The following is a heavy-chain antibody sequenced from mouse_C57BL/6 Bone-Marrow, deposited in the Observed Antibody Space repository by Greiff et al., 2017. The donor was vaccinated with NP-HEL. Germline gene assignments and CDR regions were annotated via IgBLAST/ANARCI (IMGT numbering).Heavy chain of an antibody. CDR3: ARGWTVPFAY. CDR2: ISTGGGST. Sequence: EVQLVEPGGGFVQPGGSLKLSCAASGFTFSDYYMSWVRQTPEQRLEWVGYISTGGGSTYYPDTVKGRVTITRDTAKNTLYLQMSRLKSEDTAMYYCARGWTVPFAYWGQGTLVTVSA. D-gene: IGHD1-1*01. V-gene: IGHV5-12*01. J-gene: IGHJ3*01. CDR1: GFTFSDYY.